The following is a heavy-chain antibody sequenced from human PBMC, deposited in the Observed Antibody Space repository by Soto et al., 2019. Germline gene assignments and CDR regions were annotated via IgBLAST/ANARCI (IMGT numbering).Heavy chain of an antibody. Sequence: ASVKVSCKASGYTFSSYGISWVRQAPGQGLEWMGWISAYNGNTNYAQNLQGRVTMTTDTSTSTAYMELRSLRSDDTAVYYCARGVAVADGQFYFDYWGQGTLVTVSS. D-gene: IGHD6-19*01. CDR3: ARGVAVADGQFYFDY. CDR2: ISAYNGNT. J-gene: IGHJ4*02. CDR1: GYTFSSYG. V-gene: IGHV1-18*01.